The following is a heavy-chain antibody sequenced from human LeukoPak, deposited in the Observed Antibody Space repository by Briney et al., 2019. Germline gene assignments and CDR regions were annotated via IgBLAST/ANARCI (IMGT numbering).Heavy chain of an antibody. CDR3: ASALKRGSAGTLIDH. D-gene: IGHD6-13*01. V-gene: IGHV1-8*01. CDR2: MNPNSGNT. J-gene: IGHJ4*02. CDR1: GYSFTSHD. Sequence: PSVKVSCKASGYSFTSHDINWVRQATGQGLEWMGWMNPNSGNTGYAQKFRDRVTMTRNTSISTAYLELSSLGSEDTAMYYCASALKRGSAGTLIDHWGQGTLVTVSS.